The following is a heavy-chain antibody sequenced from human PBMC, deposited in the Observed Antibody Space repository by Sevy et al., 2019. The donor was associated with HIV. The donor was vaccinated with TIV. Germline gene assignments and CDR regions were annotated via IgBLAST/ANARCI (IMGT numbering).Heavy chain of an antibody. CDR2: ISYDESTK. V-gene: IGHV3-30*03. D-gene: IGHD4-17*01. CDR1: GFTLSTHV. Sequence: GGSLRLSCEVSGFTLSTHVMHWVRQAPGKGLDWVAAISYDESTKYYADSVKGRFTISRDNSKNSLFLQMKSLRPEDTAVYYCARDPRLYGDNVEGFDSWGQGTLVTVSS. J-gene: IGHJ4*02. CDR3: ARDPRLYGDNVEGFDS.